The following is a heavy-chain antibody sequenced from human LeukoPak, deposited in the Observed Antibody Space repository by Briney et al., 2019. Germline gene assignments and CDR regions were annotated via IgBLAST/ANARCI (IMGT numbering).Heavy chain of an antibody. CDR2: ISGSGGST. D-gene: IGHD3-22*01. J-gene: IGHJ3*02. V-gene: IGHV3-23*01. CDR3: AKCYYDSSGYYFGAFDI. CDR1: GFTFSNHA. Sequence: PGGSLRLSCAASGFTFSNHAMSWVRQAPGKGLEWVSAISGSGGSTYYADSVKGRFTISRDNSKNTLYLQMNSLRAEDTAVYYCAKCYYDSSGYYFGAFDIWGQGTMVTVSS.